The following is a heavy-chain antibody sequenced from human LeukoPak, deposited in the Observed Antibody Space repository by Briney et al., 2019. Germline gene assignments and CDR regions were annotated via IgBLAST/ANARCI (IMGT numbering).Heavy chain of an antibody. J-gene: IGHJ3*02. Sequence: PGRSLRLSCAATGFTFSTYCMHGVRQAPGERLEWVTVIWSDGNNKFYADSVKGRFTFSRDNSRNTLSLQMNSLSAEDTAVYYCVKERGPFDAFDIWGQGTMVTVSS. CDR1: GFTFSTYC. CDR2: IWSDGNNK. CDR3: VKERGPFDAFDI. V-gene: IGHV3-33*06.